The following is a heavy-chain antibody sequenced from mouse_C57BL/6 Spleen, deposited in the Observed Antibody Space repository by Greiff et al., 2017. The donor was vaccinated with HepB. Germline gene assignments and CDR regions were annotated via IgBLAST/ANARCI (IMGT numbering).Heavy chain of an antibody. CDR3: ARPRRGSDFYFDY. J-gene: IGHJ2*01. Sequence: EVMLVESGGGLVKPGGSLKLSCAASGFTFSDYGMHWVRQAPEKGLEWVAYISSGSSTIYYADTVKGRFTISRDNAKNTLFLQMTSLRSEDTAMYYCARPRRGSDFYFDYWGQGTTLTVSS. V-gene: IGHV5-17*01. CDR2: ISSGSSTI. CDR1: GFTFSDYG.